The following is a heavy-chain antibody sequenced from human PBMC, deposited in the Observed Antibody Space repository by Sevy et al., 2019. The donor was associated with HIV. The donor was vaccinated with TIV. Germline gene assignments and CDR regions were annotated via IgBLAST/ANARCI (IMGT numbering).Heavy chain of an antibody. CDR2: IRYDGSNK. V-gene: IGHV3-30*02. D-gene: IGHD2-15*01. CDR1: GFTFSSYG. J-gene: IGHJ4*02. Sequence: GGSLRLSCAASGFTFSSYGMHWVRQAPGKGLEWVAFIRYDGSNKYYADSVKGRFTTSRDNSKNTLYLQMNSRTAEDTAVYYCAKGGVVVVAATDYWGQGTLVTVSS. CDR3: AKGGVVVVAATDY.